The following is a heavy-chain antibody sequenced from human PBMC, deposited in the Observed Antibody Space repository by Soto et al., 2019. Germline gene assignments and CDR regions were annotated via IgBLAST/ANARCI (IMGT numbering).Heavy chain of an antibody. D-gene: IGHD3-10*02. CDR1: GFTFSSYS. CDR2: ISSSSSYI. V-gene: IGHV3-21*01. Sequence: GGSLRLSCAASGFTFSSYSMNWVRQAPGKGLEWVSSISSSSSYIYYADSVKGRFTISRDNAKNSLYLQMNSLRAEDTAVYYCARDEEVVQDAFDIWGQGTMVTVSS. J-gene: IGHJ3*02. CDR3: ARDEEVVQDAFDI.